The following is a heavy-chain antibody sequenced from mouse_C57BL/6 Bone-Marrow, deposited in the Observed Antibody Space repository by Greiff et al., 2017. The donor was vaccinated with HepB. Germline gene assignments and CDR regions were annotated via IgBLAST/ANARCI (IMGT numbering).Heavy chain of an antibody. V-gene: IGHV1-52*01. D-gene: IGHD2-1*01. Sequence: QVQLQQPGAELVRPGSSVKLSCKASGYTFTSYWMHWVKQRPIQGLEWIGNIDPSDSETHYNQKFKDKATLTVDKSYSTAYMQLSSLTSEDSAVYYCARNGNYETWFAYWGQGTLVTVSA. CDR2: IDPSDSET. CDR3: ARNGNYETWFAY. J-gene: IGHJ3*01. CDR1: GYTFTSYW.